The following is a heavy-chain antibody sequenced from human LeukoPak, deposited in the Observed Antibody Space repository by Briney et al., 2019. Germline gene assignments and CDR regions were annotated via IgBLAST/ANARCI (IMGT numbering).Heavy chain of an antibody. CDR2: LSGGGGGS. CDR1: GITIRTYA. D-gene: IGHD3-10*01. V-gene: IGHV3-23*01. CDR3: AKEKTGKFDFDY. Sequence: PGGFLRLSCAVSGITIRTYAMSWVRQAPGKGLEWVSSLSGGGGGSYYADSVKGRVTVSRDDSKNTLYLQMNSLRAEDTAVYYCAKEKTGKFDFDYWGQGTLVTVSS. J-gene: IGHJ4*02.